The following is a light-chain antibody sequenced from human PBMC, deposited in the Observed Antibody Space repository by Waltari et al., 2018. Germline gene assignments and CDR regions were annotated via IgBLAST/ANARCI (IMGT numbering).Light chain of an antibody. Sequence: QSALTQPASVSGSPGQSIPISCTGTSSDVGGYNYVSWYQQHPGKAPKLTIYDVSKRPSGVSNRFSGSKSGNTASLTISGLQAEDEADYYCSSYTSSSTYWVFGGGTKPTVL. CDR3: SSYTSSSTYWV. V-gene: IGLV2-14*01. J-gene: IGLJ3*02. CDR1: SSDVGGYNY. CDR2: DVS.